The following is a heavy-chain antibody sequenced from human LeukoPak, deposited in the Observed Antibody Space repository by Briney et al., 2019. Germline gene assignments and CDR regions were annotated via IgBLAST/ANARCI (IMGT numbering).Heavy chain of an antibody. V-gene: IGHV3-48*01. CDR2: ISSSSSTI. CDR1: GFTFSSYS. Sequence: GGSLRLSCAASGFTFSSYSMNWVRQAPGKELEWVSYISSSSSTIYYADSVKGRFTISRDNAKNSLYLQMNSLRAEDTAVYYCAKGISSISTSLDYWGQGTLVTVSS. J-gene: IGHJ4*02. CDR3: AKGISSISTSLDY. D-gene: IGHD6-6*01.